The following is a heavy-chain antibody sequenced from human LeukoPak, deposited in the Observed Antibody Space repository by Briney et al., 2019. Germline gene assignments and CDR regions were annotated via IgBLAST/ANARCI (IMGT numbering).Heavy chain of an antibody. CDR3: AKDLYYYDSSGYYYVSGNFDY. V-gene: IGHV3-23*01. J-gene: IGHJ4*02. D-gene: IGHD3-22*01. CDR1: GFTFSSYA. CDR2: ISGSGGST. Sequence: GGSLRLSCAASGFTFSSYAMSWVRQAPGKGLEWVSAISGSGGSTYYADSVKGRFTISRDNSKNTLYLQMNSLRAEDTAVYYCAKDLYYYDSSGYYYVSGNFDYWGQGTLVTVS.